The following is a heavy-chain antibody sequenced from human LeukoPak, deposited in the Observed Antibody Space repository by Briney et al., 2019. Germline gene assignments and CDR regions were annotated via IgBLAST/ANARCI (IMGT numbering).Heavy chain of an antibody. CDR3: ARELYYYGSGSYYRGMRSDAFDI. CDR2: ISAYNGNT. D-gene: IGHD3-10*01. J-gene: IGHJ3*02. Sequence: GASVTVSCKASGYTFTSYGISWVRQAPGQGLEWMGWISAYNGNTNYAQKLQGRVTMTTDTSTSTAYMELRSLRSDDTAVYYCARELYYYGSGSYYRGMRSDAFDIWGQGTVVTVSS. CDR1: GYTFTSYG. V-gene: IGHV1-18*04.